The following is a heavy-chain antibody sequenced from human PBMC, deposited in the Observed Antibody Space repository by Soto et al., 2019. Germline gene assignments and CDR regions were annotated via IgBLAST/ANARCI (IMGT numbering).Heavy chain of an antibody. CDR3: AREWVGATREEYYGMDV. D-gene: IGHD1-26*01. J-gene: IGHJ6*02. Sequence: GASVKVSCKASGYTFTSYGISWVRQAPGQGLEWMGWISAYNGNTNYAQKLQGRVTMTTDTSTSTAYMELRSLRSDDTAVYYCAREWVGATREEYYGMDVWGQGTTVTVSS. CDR2: ISAYNGNT. CDR1: GYTFTSYG. V-gene: IGHV1-18*01.